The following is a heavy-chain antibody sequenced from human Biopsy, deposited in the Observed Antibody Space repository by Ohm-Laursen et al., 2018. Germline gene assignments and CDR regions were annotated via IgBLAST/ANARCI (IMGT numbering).Heavy chain of an antibody. CDR2: INPHIGTT. Sequence: SVKVSCQASGYTFTGQYLPWVRQVPGQGLEWMGWINPHIGTTKFAQDFQGRVTMTRDTSITTAYMELRRLRSDDTAVYYCAKGQDLRGGAEYFQHWGQGALVTVSS. CDR3: AKGQDLRGGAEYFQH. D-gene: IGHD3-3*01. CDR1: GYTFTGQY. J-gene: IGHJ1*01. V-gene: IGHV1-2*02.